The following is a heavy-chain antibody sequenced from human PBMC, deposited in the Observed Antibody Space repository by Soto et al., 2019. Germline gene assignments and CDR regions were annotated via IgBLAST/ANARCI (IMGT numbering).Heavy chain of an antibody. J-gene: IGHJ4*02. D-gene: IGHD3-22*01. Sequence: GGSLRLSCAASGFTFSSYAMSWVRQAPGKGLEWVSAISGSGGSTYYADSVKGRFTISRDNSKNTLYLQMNSLRAEDTAVYYCAKVGGFSDSSGYYNPFDYWGQGTLVTVSS. V-gene: IGHV3-23*01. CDR3: AKVGGFSDSSGYYNPFDY. CDR2: ISGSGGST. CDR1: GFTFSSYA.